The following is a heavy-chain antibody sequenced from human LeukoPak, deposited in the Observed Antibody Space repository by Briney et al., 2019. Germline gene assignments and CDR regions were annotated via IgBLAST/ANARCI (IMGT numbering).Heavy chain of an antibody. V-gene: IGHV4-31*03. CDR1: GGSISSGGYY. J-gene: IGHJ4*02. CDR2: IYYSGST. Sequence: SQTLSLTCTVSGGSISSGGYYWSWIRQHPGKGLEWIGYIYYSGSTYYNPSLKSRVTISVDTSNNQFSLKLSSVTAADTAVYYCARDRIGTYYYDQWGQGTLVTVSS. D-gene: IGHD1-1*01. CDR3: ARDRIGTYYYDQ.